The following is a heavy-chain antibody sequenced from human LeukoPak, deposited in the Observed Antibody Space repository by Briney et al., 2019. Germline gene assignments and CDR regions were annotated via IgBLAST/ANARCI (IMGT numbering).Heavy chain of an antibody. Sequence: GGSLRLSCAASGFTFSSYSMNWVRQAPGKGLEWVSSISSSSSYIYYADSVKGRFTISRDNAKNSLYLQMNSLRAEDTAVYYCARVKGQYYGSGSYHNYYYYYYMDVWGKGTTVTISS. CDR3: ARVKGQYYGSGSYHNYYYYYYMDV. V-gene: IGHV3-21*04. CDR1: GFTFSSYS. CDR2: ISSSSSYI. D-gene: IGHD3-10*01. J-gene: IGHJ6*03.